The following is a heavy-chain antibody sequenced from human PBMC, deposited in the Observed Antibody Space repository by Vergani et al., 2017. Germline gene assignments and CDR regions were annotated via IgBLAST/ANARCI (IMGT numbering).Heavy chain of an antibody. Sequence: QVQLVQSGAEVKKPGSSVKVSCKASGGTFSSYAISWVRQAPGQGLEWMGGIIPIFGTANYAQKFQGRVTITADESTSTAYMELSSLRSEDTAVYYCARAIVATISHYYYYGMDVWGQGTTVTVSS. CDR1: GGTFSSYA. CDR2: IIPIFGTA. J-gene: IGHJ6*02. D-gene: IGHD5-12*01. CDR3: ARAIVATISHYYYYGMDV. V-gene: IGHV1-69*01.